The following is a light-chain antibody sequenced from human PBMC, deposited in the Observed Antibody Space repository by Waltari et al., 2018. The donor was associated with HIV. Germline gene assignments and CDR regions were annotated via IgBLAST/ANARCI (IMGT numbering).Light chain of an antibody. V-gene: IGKV4-1*01. Sequence: DIVVTPSPDSLAVSLGERATVHCKSSQSVLYSSNNKNYLAWYQQRPGQPPRLLIYWASVRDSGVPDRFSGSGSGTDFTLTISSLQAEDVATYYCQQYVTTPITFGQGTRLEIK. CDR1: QSVLYSSNNKNY. CDR2: WAS. CDR3: QQYVTTPIT. J-gene: IGKJ5*01.